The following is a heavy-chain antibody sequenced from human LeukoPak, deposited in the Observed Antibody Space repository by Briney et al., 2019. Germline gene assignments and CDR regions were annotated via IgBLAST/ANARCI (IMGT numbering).Heavy chain of an antibody. Sequence: GASVKVSCKASGYTFTGYYMHWVRQAPGQGLESMGRINPNSGGTNYAQQFQGRVTMTRDTSISTAYMELSRLRSDDTAVYYCLESSDAFDIWGQGTMVTVSS. J-gene: IGHJ3*02. CDR3: LESSDAFDI. CDR1: GYTFTGYY. CDR2: INPNSGGT. V-gene: IGHV1-2*06.